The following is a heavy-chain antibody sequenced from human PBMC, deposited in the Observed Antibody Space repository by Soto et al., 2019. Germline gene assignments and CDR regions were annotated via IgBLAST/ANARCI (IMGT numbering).Heavy chain of an antibody. D-gene: IGHD3-10*01. CDR2: MNAGNGDT. Sequence: QVPLVQSGPEVRKPGASVKISCKASGYTFTSYAMYWVRQAPGQRPEWMGWMNAGNGDTKYSQNFQDRLTINRDTSATTAYMELRGLRSEDTAVYYCARVVWFGEVASAVFEYWVQGTLVTVSS. J-gene: IGHJ4*02. CDR1: GYTFTSYA. V-gene: IGHV1-3*01. CDR3: ARVVWFGEVASAVFEY.